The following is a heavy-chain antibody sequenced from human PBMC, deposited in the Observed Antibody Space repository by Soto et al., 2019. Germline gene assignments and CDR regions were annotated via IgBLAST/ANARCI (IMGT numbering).Heavy chain of an antibody. CDR1: GYSISSAYY. CDR3: ARVHVMVVAGSTFDY. CDR2: IYHGGTT. J-gene: IGHJ4*01. D-gene: IGHD6-19*01. V-gene: IGHV4-38-2*01. Sequence: KPSETLSLTCAVSGYSISSAYYWGWIRQPPGKGLEWIGSIYHGGTTFYNPSLKSRITISVDTSNNQFSLKLTSVTAADTAVYYCARVHVMVVAGSTFDYWGHGTLVTVSS.